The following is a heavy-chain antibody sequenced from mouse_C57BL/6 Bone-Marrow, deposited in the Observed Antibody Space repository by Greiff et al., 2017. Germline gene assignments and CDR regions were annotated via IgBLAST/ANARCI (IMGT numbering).Heavy chain of an antibody. J-gene: IGHJ2*01. CDR1: GFNIKDDY. CDR2: IDPENGDT. Sequence: VQLKQSGAELVRPGASVKLSCTASGFNIKDDYMHWVKQRPEQGLEWIGWIDPENGDTEYASKFQGKATITADTSSNTAYLQLSRLTSEDTAVYYCTTRGNFHWGQGTTLTVSS. CDR3: TTRGNFH. D-gene: IGHD2-1*01. V-gene: IGHV14-4*01.